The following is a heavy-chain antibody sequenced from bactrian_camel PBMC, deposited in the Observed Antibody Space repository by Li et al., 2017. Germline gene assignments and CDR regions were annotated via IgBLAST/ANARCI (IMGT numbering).Heavy chain of an antibody. CDR3: AVPYQDLSATETLRVMSSGGDFGY. CDR1: ESTYDRGYC. V-gene: IGHV3S55*01. CDR2: VDSYGSA. D-gene: IGHD8*01. J-gene: IGHJ6*01. Sequence: HVQLVESGGGSVQAGGSLRLSCAASESTYDRGYCVAWFRQASGKEREGVAAVDSYGSASYADYVRGRFTISKDKAKNTLYLQMNSLKPEDTDMYYCAVPYQDLSATETLRVMSSGGDFGYYGQGTQVTVS.